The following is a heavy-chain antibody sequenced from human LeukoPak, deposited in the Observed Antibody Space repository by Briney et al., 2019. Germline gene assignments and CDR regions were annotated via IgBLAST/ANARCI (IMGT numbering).Heavy chain of an antibody. Sequence: GASLRLSCAASGFTFNSYAMSWVRQAPGKGLEWVSAISGSGGSTYYADSVKGRFTISRDNSKNTLYLQMNSLRAEDTAVYYCAKTCSSTSCYFDWGQGTLVTVSS. CDR3: AKTCSSTSCYFD. J-gene: IGHJ4*02. CDR2: ISGSGGST. CDR1: GFTFNSYA. D-gene: IGHD2-2*01. V-gene: IGHV3-23*01.